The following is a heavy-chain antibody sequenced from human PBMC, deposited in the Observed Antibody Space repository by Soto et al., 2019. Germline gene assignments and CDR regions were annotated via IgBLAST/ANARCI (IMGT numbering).Heavy chain of an antibody. CDR3: ARAAIAVAGDKDYYYYGMDV. V-gene: IGHV1-69*13. D-gene: IGHD6-19*01. J-gene: IGHJ6*02. CDR1: GGTFSSYA. Sequence: SVKVSCKASGGTFSSYAISWVRRAPGQGLEWMGGIIPIFGTANYAQKFQGRVTITADESTSTAYMELSSLRSEDTAVYYCARAAIAVAGDKDYYYYGMDVWGQGTTVTVSS. CDR2: IIPIFGTA.